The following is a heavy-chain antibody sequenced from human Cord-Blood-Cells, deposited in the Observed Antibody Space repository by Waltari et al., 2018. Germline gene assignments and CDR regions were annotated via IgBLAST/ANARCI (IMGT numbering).Heavy chain of an antibody. V-gene: IGHV3-33*01. CDR1: GFPFSSYG. J-gene: IGHJ4*02. D-gene: IGHD6-13*01. CDR3: ARSPIAAAGTEFDY. Sequence: QVQLVESGGGVVQPGRSLRLSCAASGFPFSSYGMHWDRQAPGKGLEWVAVIWYDGSNKYYADSVKGRFTISRDNSKNTLYLQMNSLRAEDTAVYYCARSPIAAAGTEFDYWGQGTLVTVSS. CDR2: IWYDGSNK.